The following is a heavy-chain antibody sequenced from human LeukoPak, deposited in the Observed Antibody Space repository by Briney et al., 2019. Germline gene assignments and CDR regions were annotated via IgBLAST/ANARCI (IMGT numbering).Heavy chain of an antibody. Sequence: SETLSLTCTVSGGSISSSSYYWGWIRQPPGKGLEWIGSIYYSGSTYYNPSLKSRVTISVDTSKNQFSLKLSSVTAADTAVYYCARRYSSGWYSPGFYFDYWGQGTLVTVSS. J-gene: IGHJ4*02. CDR1: GGSISSSSYY. V-gene: IGHV4-39*01. CDR2: IYYSGST. D-gene: IGHD6-19*01. CDR3: ARRYSSGWYSPGFYFDY.